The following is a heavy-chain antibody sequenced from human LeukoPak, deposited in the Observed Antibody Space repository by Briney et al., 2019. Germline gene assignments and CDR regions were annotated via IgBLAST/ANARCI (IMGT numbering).Heavy chain of an antibody. CDR1: GFTFSSYA. D-gene: IGHD3-10*01. J-gene: IGHJ4*02. CDR2: ISSNGGST. CDR3: ARGQITMVRGAAYYFDY. Sequence: EGSLRLSCAASGFTFSSYAMHWVRQAPGKGLEYVSAISSNGGSTYYANSVKGRFTISRDNSKNTLYLQMGSLRAEDMAVYYCARGQITMVRGAAYYFDYWDRGTLVTVSS. V-gene: IGHV3-64*01.